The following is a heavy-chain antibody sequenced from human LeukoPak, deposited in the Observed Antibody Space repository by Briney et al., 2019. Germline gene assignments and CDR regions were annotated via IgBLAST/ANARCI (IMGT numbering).Heavy chain of an antibody. CDR2: ISSSGSTI. CDR3: AREKSGILWFGELSDWFDP. CDR1: GFTFSSYE. J-gene: IGHJ5*02. Sequence: GGSLRLSCAASGFTFSSYEMNWVRQAPGKGLEWVSYISSSGSTIYYADSVKARFTISRDNAKNSLYLQMNSLRAEDTDVYYCAREKSGILWFGELSDWFDPWGQGTLVTVSS. D-gene: IGHD3-10*01. V-gene: IGHV3-48*03.